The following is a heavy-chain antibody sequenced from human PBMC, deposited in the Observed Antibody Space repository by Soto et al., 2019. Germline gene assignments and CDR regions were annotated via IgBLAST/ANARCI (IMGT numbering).Heavy chain of an antibody. CDR2: ISGRGGST. CDR3: AAGIQLWSSDY. J-gene: IGHJ4*02. Sequence: GGSLRLSCAASGFTFSSYALRWVRQAPGKGLEWVSAISGRGGSTYYADSVNGRFTISIDNSKNTLYLQMNSLRAEDTAVYYCAAGIQLWSSDYWGQGTLVPVSS. D-gene: IGHD5-18*01. V-gene: IGHV3-23*01. CDR1: GFTFSSYA.